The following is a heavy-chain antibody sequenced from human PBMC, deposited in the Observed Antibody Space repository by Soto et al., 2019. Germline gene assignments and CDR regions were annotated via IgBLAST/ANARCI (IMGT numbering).Heavy chain of an antibody. V-gene: IGHV4-31*03. Sequence: SETLSLTCTVSGGSISSGGYYCSWIRQHPGKGLEWIGYIYYSGSTYYNPSLKSRVTISVDTSKNQFSLKLSSVTAADTAVYYCARGQSYGDSSNWFQRYGQATLFSVS. CDR1: GGSISSGGYY. CDR2: IYYSGST. D-gene: IGHD4-17*01. J-gene: IGHJ5*02. CDR3: ARGQSYGDSSNWFQR.